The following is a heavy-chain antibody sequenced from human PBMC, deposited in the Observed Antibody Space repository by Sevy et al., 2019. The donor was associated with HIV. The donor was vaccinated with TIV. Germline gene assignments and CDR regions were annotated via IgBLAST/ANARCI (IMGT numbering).Heavy chain of an antibody. Sequence: GGSLRLSCAASGFMFSSYGMHWVRQAPGKGLEWVSYISSSSRTIFYADSVKGRFTISRDNAKKSLYLQMDSLTAEDTAVYYCARDEQTYGDYDYFDYWGQGTLVTVSS. D-gene: IGHD4-17*01. CDR3: ARDEQTYGDYDYFDY. J-gene: IGHJ4*02. CDR1: GFMFSSYG. V-gene: IGHV3-48*01. CDR2: ISSSSRTI.